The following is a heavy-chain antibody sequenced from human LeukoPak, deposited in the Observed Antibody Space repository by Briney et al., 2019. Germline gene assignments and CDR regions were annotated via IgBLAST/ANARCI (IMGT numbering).Heavy chain of an antibody. CDR1: GGSISNYY. CDR3: ARELLWFGEYYFDY. Sequence: SETLSLTCTVSGGSISNYYWSWIRQPPGKGLEWIGYIYYSGSTNYNPSLKSRVTISVDTSKNQFSLKLSSVTAADTAVYYCARELLWFGEYYFDYWGQGTLVTVSS. D-gene: IGHD3-10*01. J-gene: IGHJ4*02. CDR2: IYYSGST. V-gene: IGHV4-59*01.